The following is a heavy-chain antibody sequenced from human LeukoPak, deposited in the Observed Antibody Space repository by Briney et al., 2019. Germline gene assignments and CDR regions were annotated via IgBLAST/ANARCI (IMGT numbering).Heavy chain of an antibody. CDR3: ARAAGAAGCQYFDY. CDR1: GGSISGYY. J-gene: IGHJ4*02. D-gene: IGHD6-13*01. CDR2: VYSNGDT. Sequence: PSETLSLTCTVSGGSISGYYWSWVRQPAAQGLEWFGRVYSNGDTRYNPSLKSRVTMSVDTSKNQLSLNLGPVTAADTAVYYCARAAGAAGCQYFDYWGQGTLVTVSS. V-gene: IGHV4-4*07.